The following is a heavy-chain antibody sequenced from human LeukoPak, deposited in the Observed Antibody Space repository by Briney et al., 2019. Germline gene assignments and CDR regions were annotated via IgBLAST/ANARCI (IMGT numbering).Heavy chain of an antibody. CDR3: ARNSTVGSAFDI. CDR2: ISAYNGNT. D-gene: IGHD4-23*01. V-gene: IGHV1-18*01. CDR1: GYTFTSYG. Sequence: ASVKVSCKAPGYTFTSYGISWVRQAPGQGLEWMGWISAYNGNTNYAQKLQGRVTMTTDTSTSTAYMELRSLRSDDTAVYYCARNSTVGSAFDIWGQGTMVTVSS. J-gene: IGHJ3*02.